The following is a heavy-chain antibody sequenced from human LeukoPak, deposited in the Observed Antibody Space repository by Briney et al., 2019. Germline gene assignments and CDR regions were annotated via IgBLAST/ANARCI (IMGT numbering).Heavy chain of an antibody. CDR1: GFTFTTCT. J-gene: IGHJ5*02. D-gene: IGHD6-19*01. CDR3: ARGAPIRVAVAATFDP. CDR2: INAANGNT. V-gene: IGHV1-3*01. Sequence: ASVTVSRKTSGFTFTTCTMHWVRQAPGQRLEWMGWINAANGNTQYSQKFQGRVTITRDTSASTAYMELSSLRSEDTAVYYCARGAPIRVAVAATFDPWGQGTLVTVPS.